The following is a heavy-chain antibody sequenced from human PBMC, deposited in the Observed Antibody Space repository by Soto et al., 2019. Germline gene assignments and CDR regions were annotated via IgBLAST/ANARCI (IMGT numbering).Heavy chain of an antibody. V-gene: IGHV4-34*01. CDR2: INHSGST. CDR3: ARTAAGTGNTLDH. J-gene: IGHJ5*02. CDR1: GGSFSGYY. D-gene: IGHD1-7*01. Sequence: SETLSLTCVVYGGSFSGYYWSWIRQPPGKGLEWIGEINHSGSTNDNPSLKSRVTISIDTSKNQFSLKLSSVTAADTAVYYCARTAAGTGNTLDHWGQGTLVTVSS.